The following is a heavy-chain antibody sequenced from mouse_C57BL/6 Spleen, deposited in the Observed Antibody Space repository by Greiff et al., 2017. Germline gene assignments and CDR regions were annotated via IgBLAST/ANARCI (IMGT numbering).Heavy chain of an antibody. CDR3: ARNPYCISYYYAMDY. V-gene: IGHV1-82*01. Sequence: VQLVESGPELVKPGASVKISCKASGYAFSSSWMNWVKQRPGKGLEWIGRIYPGDGDTNYNGTFKGKATLTADNSSSTAYMQLSSLTSVDSSVYVCARNPYCISYYYAMDYWGQGTSVTVSS. CDR1: GYAFSSSW. D-gene: IGHD1-1*01. CDR2: IYPGDGDT. J-gene: IGHJ4*01.